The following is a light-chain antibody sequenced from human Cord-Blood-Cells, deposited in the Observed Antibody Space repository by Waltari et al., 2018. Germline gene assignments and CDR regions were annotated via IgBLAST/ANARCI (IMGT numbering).Light chain of an antibody. CDR1: SSDVGGYNY. J-gene: IGLJ3*02. V-gene: IGLV2-14*01. Sequence: QSALTQPASVHGSPGQSITISCPGTSSDVGGYNYVSWYQQHPGKAPKLMIYDVSNRPSGVSNRFSGSKAGNTASLTISGLQAEDEADYYCSSYTSSSTLVFGGGTRLTVL. CDR2: DVS. CDR3: SSYTSSSTLV.